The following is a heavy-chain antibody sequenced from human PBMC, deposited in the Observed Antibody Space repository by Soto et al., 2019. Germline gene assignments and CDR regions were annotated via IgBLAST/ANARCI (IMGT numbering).Heavy chain of an antibody. CDR3: VPLQPSTIVGRPGVDV. CDR2: IIPLFRTV. Sequence: QVQLLQSGAEVKKPGSSVNVSCKTSGDIFSNYAITWVRQAPGQGLEWMGGIIPLFRTVNYAQTFQGRLTITADESTRTAYMELRSLRSEDTAVYYCVPLQPSTIVGRPGVDVWGQGTTVTVSS. D-gene: IGHD6-6*01. J-gene: IGHJ6*02. V-gene: IGHV1-69*01. CDR1: GDIFSNYA.